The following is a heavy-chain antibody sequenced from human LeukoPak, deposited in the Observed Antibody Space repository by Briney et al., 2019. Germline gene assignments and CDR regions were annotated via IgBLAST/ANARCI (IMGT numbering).Heavy chain of an antibody. V-gene: IGHV4-59*01. CDR3: ARTSRYYYYMDV. CDR2: IYYSGST. Sequence: SETLSLTCTVSGGSISSYYWSWIRQPPGKGLEWIGYIYYSGSTNYNPSLKSRVTISVDTSKNQFSLKLSSVTAADTAVYYCARTSRYYYYMDVWGKGTTVTISS. CDR1: GGSISSYY. J-gene: IGHJ6*03.